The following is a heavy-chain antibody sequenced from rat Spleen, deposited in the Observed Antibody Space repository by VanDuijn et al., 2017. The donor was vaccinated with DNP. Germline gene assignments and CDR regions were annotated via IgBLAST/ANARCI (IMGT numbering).Heavy chain of an antibody. J-gene: IGHJ3*01. D-gene: IGHD4-3*01. CDR3: ARPASGWFAY. CDR1: GFTFSDYY. CDR2: INYDGGRT. V-gene: IGHV5-22*01. Sequence: EVQLVESGGDLVQPGRSLKLSCAASGFTFSDYYMAWVRQAPTKGLEWVAYINYDGGRTNYGDSVKGRFTISRDNAKTTLYLQMNSLRSEDMATYYCARPASGWFAYWGQGTLVTVSS.